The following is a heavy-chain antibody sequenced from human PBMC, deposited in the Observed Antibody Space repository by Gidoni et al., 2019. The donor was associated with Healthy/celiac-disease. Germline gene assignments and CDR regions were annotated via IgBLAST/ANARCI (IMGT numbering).Heavy chain of an antibody. CDR2: ISGSGGST. D-gene: IGHD2-2*01. V-gene: IGHV3-23*01. J-gene: IGHJ6*02. CDR1: GFTFSRYA. Sequence: EVQLLESGGGLVQPGGSLRLSCAASGFTFSRYAMSWVRQAPGKGLEWVSAISGSGGSTYYADSVKGRFTISRDNSKNTLYLQMNSLRAEDTAVYYCAKAPAVYQLPRSPYYYGMDVWGQGTTVTVSS. CDR3: AKAPAVYQLPRSPYYYGMDV.